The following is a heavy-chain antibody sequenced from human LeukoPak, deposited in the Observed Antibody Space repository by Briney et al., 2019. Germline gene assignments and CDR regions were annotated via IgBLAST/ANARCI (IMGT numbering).Heavy chain of an antibody. CDR2: IKQDGSEK. D-gene: IGHD1-26*01. CDR1: GFTFSTYW. J-gene: IGHJ4*02. Sequence: GGSLRLSCAASGFTFSTYWMSWVRQAPGKGLEWVANIKQDGSEKYYVDSVKGRFTISRDNAKNSLYLQMNSLRAEDTAVYYCARERKRELRRFDYWGQGTLVTVSS. V-gene: IGHV3-7*01. CDR3: ARERKRELRRFDY.